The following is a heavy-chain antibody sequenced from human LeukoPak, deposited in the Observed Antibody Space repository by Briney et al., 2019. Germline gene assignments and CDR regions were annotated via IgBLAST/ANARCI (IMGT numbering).Heavy chain of an antibody. CDR3: ARDSQEFFQH. V-gene: IGHV3-23*01. CDR1: GFSFSSYA. J-gene: IGHJ1*01. CDR2: ISGSGGST. Sequence: GGSLRLSCAASGFSFSSYAMSWVRQAPGKGLEWVSGISGSGGSTYYADSVKGRFTISRDNSKNSLYLQMNSLRTEDTALYYCARDSQEFFQHWGQGTLVTVSS.